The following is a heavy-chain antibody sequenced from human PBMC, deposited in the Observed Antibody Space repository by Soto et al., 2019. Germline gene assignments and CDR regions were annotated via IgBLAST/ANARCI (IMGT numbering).Heavy chain of an antibody. D-gene: IGHD2-2*01. CDR3: ARTTCEGGIGSSCYGMDV. CDR2: ISPYNGNA. J-gene: IGHJ6*02. CDR1: GYTFTTYG. V-gene: IGHV1-18*01. Sequence: ASVKVSCKASGYTFTTYGINWVRQAPGQGLEWMGWISPYNGNANYAQEFQGRVTMTTDTSTSQAYMEMRSLRSDDTAIYYCARTTCEGGIGSSCYGMDVWGQGTTVTVSS.